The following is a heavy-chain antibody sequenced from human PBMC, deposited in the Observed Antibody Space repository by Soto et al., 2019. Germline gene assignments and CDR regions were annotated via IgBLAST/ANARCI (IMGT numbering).Heavy chain of an antibody. CDR1: GGTFNNYG. CDR3: ARSDRLPGYSSSWYVGDLFDY. J-gene: IGHJ4*02. Sequence: ASVKVSCKASGGTFNNYGISWVRQAPGQGLEWMGGISPISGTRNYAQKFQDRVTITADESTSTAHMELSSLRFEDTAVYYCARSDRLPGYSSSWYVGDLFDYWGQGTLVTVSS. V-gene: IGHV1-69*13. D-gene: IGHD6-13*01. CDR2: ISPISGTR.